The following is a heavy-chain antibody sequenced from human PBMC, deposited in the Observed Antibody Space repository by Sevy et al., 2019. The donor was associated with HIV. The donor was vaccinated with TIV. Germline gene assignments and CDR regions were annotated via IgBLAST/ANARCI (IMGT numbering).Heavy chain of an antibody. Sequence: GGSLRLSCAASGFTFSSYAMSWVRQAPGKGLEWVSAISGSGGSTYYADSVKGRFTISRDNSKNTLYLQMNSPRAEDTAVYYCAKDGRLRFLEWPNAFDIWGQGTMVTVSS. CDR1: GFTFSSYA. D-gene: IGHD3-3*01. V-gene: IGHV3-23*01. J-gene: IGHJ3*02. CDR2: ISGSGGST. CDR3: AKDGRLRFLEWPNAFDI.